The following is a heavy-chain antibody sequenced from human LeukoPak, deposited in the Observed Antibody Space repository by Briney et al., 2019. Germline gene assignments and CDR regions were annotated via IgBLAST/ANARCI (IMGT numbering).Heavy chain of an antibody. CDR1: GFTLSSYE. CDR3: ARGDWNYADY. CDR2: ISSSGSTI. J-gene: IGHJ4*02. Sequence: GGSLRLSCAASGFTLSSYEMNWVRQAPGKGLEWVSYISSSGSTIYYADSVKGRFTISRDNAKNSLYLLMNSLRAEDTAVYYCARGDWNYADYWGQGTLVTVSS. D-gene: IGHD3/OR15-3a*01. V-gene: IGHV3-48*03.